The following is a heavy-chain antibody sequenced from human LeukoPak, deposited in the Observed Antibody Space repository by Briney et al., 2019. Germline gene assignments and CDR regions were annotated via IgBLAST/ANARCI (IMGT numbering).Heavy chain of an antibody. V-gene: IGHV4-30-4*08. CDR2: FYYSGST. CDR3: ARAGTVTTLGAFDI. Sequence: PSETLSLTCTVSGGSISSGDYYWSWIRQPPGKGLEWIGYFYYSGSTYYNPSLKSRVTISVDTSKNQFSLKLSSVTAADTAVYYCARAGTVTTLGAFDIWGQGTMVTVSS. CDR1: GGSISSGDYY. D-gene: IGHD4-17*01. J-gene: IGHJ3*02.